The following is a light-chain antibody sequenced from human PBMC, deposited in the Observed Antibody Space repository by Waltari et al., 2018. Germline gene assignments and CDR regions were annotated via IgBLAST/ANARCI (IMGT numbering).Light chain of an antibody. V-gene: IGKV3-11*01. CDR2: DVS. Sequence: EIVLTQSPATLSLSPGERATLSCRASQRVSSYLAWYQQKPGQAPRLLIYDVSNRATGIPARFSGSGSGTDFTLTISSLEPEDFAVYYCQERSDWPPTFGQGTKLEIK. CDR1: QRVSSY. J-gene: IGKJ2*01. CDR3: QERSDWPPT.